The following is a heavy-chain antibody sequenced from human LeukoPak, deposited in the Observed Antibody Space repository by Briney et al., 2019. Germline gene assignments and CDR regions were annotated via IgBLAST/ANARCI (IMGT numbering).Heavy chain of an antibody. J-gene: IGHJ4*02. D-gene: IGHD3-10*01. Sequence: GESLKISCKGSGYSFTSYWIGWVRQMPGKGLEWMGIFYPGDSDTRYSPSFQGQVTISADKSINTAYLQWSSLKASDTAMYYCTRHLRGAGTYTIDYWGQGTLVAVSS. CDR3: TRHLRGAGTYTIDY. V-gene: IGHV5-51*01. CDR2: FYPGDSDT. CDR1: GYSFTSYW.